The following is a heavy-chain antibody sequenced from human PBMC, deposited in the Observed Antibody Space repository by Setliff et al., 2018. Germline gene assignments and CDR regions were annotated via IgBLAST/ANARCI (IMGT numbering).Heavy chain of an antibody. CDR2: INHSGST. CDR1: GGSFSGYQ. V-gene: IGHV4-34*01. CDR3: ARAQVVFAISAPVWYFEV. D-gene: IGHD2-21*01. Sequence: ETLSLTCVVYGGSFSGYQWSWIRQPPGKGLEWIGEINHSGSTNYNPSLKSRVSISVEKSKNQFSLKLTSVTAADTAVYYCARAQVVFAISAPVWYFEVWGRGTQVTVSS. J-gene: IGHJ2*01.